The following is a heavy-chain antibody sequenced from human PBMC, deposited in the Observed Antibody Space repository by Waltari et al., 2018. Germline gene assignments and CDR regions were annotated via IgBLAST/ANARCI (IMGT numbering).Heavy chain of an antibody. Sequence: QVQLQESGPGLVKPSETLSLTCIISGGSINSYYWSWIRQPAGKGLEWIGRISTSGSTNYNPSLKSRVPMSVDTSKNRFSLTLTAVTAADTAVYYCAREYSSSRPLDYWGQGTLVTVSS. CDR3: AREYSSSRPLDY. CDR1: GGSINSYY. V-gene: IGHV4-4*07. D-gene: IGHD6-13*01. J-gene: IGHJ4*02. CDR2: ISTSGST.